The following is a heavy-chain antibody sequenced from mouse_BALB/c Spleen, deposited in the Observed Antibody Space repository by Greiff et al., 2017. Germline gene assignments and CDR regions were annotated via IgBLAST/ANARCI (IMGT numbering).Heavy chain of an antibody. J-gene: IGHJ2*01. V-gene: IGHV5-6-5*01. CDR1: GFTFSSYA. Sequence: EVQRVESGGGLVKPGGSLKLSCAASGFTFSSYAMSWVRQTPEKRLEWVASISSGGSTYYPDSVKGRFTISRDNARNILYLQVSSLRSGDTAMYYCARGEYYFDDWGEGTTLTVSS. CDR3: ARGEYYFDD. CDR2: ISSGGST.